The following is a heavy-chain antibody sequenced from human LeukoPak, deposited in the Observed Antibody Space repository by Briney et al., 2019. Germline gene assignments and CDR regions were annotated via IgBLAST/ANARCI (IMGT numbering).Heavy chain of an antibody. CDR2: IYHSGST. D-gene: IGHD4-17*01. V-gene: IGHV4-4*02. CDR1: GGSISSRNW. CDR3: ARASHDYGDYSHFDY. J-gene: IGHJ4*02. Sequence: SSETLSLTCAVSGGSISSRNWWSWVRQPPGKGLEWIGEIYHSGSTNYNPSLKTRVTVSVDKSKNQFSLKLSSVTAADTAVYYCARASHDYGDYSHFDYWGQGTLVTVSS.